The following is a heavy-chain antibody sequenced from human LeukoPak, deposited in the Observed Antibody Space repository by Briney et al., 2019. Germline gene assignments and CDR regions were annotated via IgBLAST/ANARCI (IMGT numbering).Heavy chain of an antibody. CDR1: GFTFSSYA. J-gene: IGHJ4*02. Sequence: GGSLRLSCAASGFTFSSYAMTWVRQAPGKGLEWVSSITDSGDRTHFADSVKGRFTISRDNSKNTLYLQMNSLRAEDTAVYYCAKGGRGTYDYWGQGSLVTVSS. V-gene: IGHV3-23*01. CDR3: AKGGRGTYDY. D-gene: IGHD3-16*01. CDR2: ITDSGDRT.